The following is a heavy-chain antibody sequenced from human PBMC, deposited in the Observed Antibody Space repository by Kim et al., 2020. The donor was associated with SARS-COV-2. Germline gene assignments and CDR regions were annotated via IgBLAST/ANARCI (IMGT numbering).Heavy chain of an antibody. V-gene: IGHV5-51*01. D-gene: IGHD4-17*01. CDR1: GYGFNLYW. CDR3: GIDYGGRGGYYFDY. Sequence: GESLKISCTGSGYGFNLYWIGWVRQMPGKGLDWMGIIYPGDSDTKYSPSFQGQVTISADKSISTAYLQWDSLKASDTAMYYCGIDYGGRGGYYFDYWGQGTLVTVSS. CDR2: IYPGDSDT. J-gene: IGHJ4*02.